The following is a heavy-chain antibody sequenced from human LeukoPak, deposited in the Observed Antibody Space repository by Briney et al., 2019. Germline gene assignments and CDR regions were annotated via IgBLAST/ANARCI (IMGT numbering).Heavy chain of an antibody. CDR1: GGSISSYY. V-gene: IGHV4-59*08. CDR2: IYYSGST. Sequence: SETLSLTCTVSGGSISSYYWSWIRQPPGKGLEWIGYIYYSGSTNYNPSLKSRVTISVDTSKNQFSLKLSSVTAADTAVYYCARLYLPYSSSWGSVDYWGQGTLVTVSS. J-gene: IGHJ4*02. D-gene: IGHD6-13*01. CDR3: ARLYLPYSSSWGSVDY.